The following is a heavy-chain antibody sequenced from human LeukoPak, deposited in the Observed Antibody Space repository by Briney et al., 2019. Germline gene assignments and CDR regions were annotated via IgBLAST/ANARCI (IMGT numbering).Heavy chain of an antibody. V-gene: IGHV3-23*01. CDR1: GVTFSTYA. CDR2: ISGSGGST. Sequence: WGSLRLSCVASGVTFSTYAMSWVRHPPGKGLEVVSSISGSGGSTYYADSVKGRFTMSRDNSKNTLYLQINSLRAEDTAVYYCAKTESSSSFYTYFNYWGQGTLVTVSS. J-gene: IGHJ4*02. D-gene: IGHD3-22*01. CDR3: AKTESSSSFYTYFNY.